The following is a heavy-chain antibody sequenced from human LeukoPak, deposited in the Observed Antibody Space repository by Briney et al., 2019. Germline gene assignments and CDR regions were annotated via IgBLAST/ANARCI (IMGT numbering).Heavy chain of an antibody. CDR1: GYTLTELS. CDR2: FDPEDGET. V-gene: IGHV1-24*01. CDR3: AIPVAGKGSEYSQH. J-gene: IGHJ1*01. D-gene: IGHD6-19*01. Sequence: ASVKVSCKVSGYTLTELSMHWVRQAPGKGLEWMGGFDPEDGETIYAQKSQGRVTMTEDTSTDTAYMELSSLRSEDTAVYYCAIPVAGKGSEYSQHWGQGTLVTVSS.